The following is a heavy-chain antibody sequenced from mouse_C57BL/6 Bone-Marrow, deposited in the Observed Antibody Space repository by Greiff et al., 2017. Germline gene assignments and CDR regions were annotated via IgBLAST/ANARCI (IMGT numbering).Heavy chain of an antibody. Sequence: QVQLQQSGAELVKPGASVKLSCKASGYIFTEYTIHWVKQRSGQGLEWIGWFYPGSGSIQYNERFKDKATLTADKSSNTVYMELSRFTSEDSAVYFCARHERYYYYEGDFDYWGQGTTLTVSS. CDR2: FYPGSGSI. CDR1: GYIFTEYT. CDR3: ARHERYYYYEGDFDY. V-gene: IGHV1-62-2*01. J-gene: IGHJ2*01. D-gene: IGHD2-4*01.